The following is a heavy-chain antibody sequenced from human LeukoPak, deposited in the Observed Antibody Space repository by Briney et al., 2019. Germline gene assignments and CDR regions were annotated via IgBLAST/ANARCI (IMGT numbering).Heavy chain of an antibody. D-gene: IGHD6-13*01. CDR3: ARGRVSSSTWYSTYYYYFYMDV. CDR1: GGSFSSYY. J-gene: IGHJ6*03. CDR2: IDHTGST. V-gene: IGHV4-59*01. Sequence: PSETLSLTCAVYGGSFSSYYWTWIRQPPGKGLEWIGYIDHTGSTNYNPSLNSRVTISRDTSKNDFSLRLTSVTATDTAVYFCARGRVSSSTWYSTYYYYFYMDVWGKGTTVIVSS.